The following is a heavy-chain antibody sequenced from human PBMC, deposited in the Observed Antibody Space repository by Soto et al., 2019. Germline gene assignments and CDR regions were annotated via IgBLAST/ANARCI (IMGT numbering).Heavy chain of an antibody. CDR3: AKNGQPPYYYYGTDV. Sequence: QGQLVQSGGEVKKPGASVKVSCKASGYTFTRYGISWVRQAPGQGHVWMGWISDYNGDTKYAQKFQGRVTMTVDTSTTTAYMELRSLTSDDRALYYCAKNGQPPYYYYGTDVWGQGTTVTVS. CDR1: GYTFTRYG. J-gene: IGHJ6*02. V-gene: IGHV1-18*01. CDR2: ISDYNGDT. D-gene: IGHD2-8*01.